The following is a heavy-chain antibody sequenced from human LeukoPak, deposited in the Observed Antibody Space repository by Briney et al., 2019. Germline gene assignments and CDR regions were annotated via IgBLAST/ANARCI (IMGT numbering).Heavy chain of an antibody. Sequence: PGGSLRLSCAASGFTFSSYAMSWVRQAPGKGLEWVSAISGSGGSTYYADSVKGRFTISRDNSKNTLYLQMNSLRAEDTAVYYCVKELVVVVVAATHRYFDYWGQGTLVTVSS. CDR2: ISGSGGST. CDR3: VKELVVVVVAATHRYFDY. D-gene: IGHD2-15*01. CDR1: GFTFSSYA. V-gene: IGHV3-23*01. J-gene: IGHJ4*02.